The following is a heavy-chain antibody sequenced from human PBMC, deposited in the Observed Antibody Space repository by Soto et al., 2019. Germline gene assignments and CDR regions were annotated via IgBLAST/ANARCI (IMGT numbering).Heavy chain of an antibody. CDR2: FDPEDGET. Sequence: QVQLVQSGAEVKKPGASVKVSCKVSGYTLTELSMHWVRQAPGKGLEWMGGFDPEDGETIYAQKFQGRVTMTEDTSTDKAYMELSSLRSEDTAVYYCCVGGSGPGGFNWFDPWGQGTLVTVSS. CDR1: GYTLTELS. CDR3: CVGGSGPGGFNWFDP. V-gene: IGHV1-24*01. D-gene: IGHD3-10*01. J-gene: IGHJ5*02.